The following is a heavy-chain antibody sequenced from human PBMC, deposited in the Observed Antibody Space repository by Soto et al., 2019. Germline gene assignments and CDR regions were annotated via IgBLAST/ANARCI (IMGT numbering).Heavy chain of an antibody. CDR2: VGWNGGDI. D-gene: IGHD2-2*01. CDR3: AKERAVVVPVSTSYFHYYGLDV. V-gene: IGHV3-9*01. Sequence: VQLVESGGGLVQPGRSLRLSCAVSGFTLDDYTMHWVRQAPGKGLEWVSGVGWNGGDIVYADSVKGRFTVSRDNTRNSLYLEVNSLTTEDTAIYFCAKERAVVVPVSTSYFHYYGLDVWGQGTTVTVS. J-gene: IGHJ6*02. CDR1: GFTLDDYT.